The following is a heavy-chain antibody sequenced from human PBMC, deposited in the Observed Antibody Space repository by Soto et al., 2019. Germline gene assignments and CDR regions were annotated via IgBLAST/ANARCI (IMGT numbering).Heavy chain of an antibody. V-gene: IGHV4-59*01. J-gene: IGHJ4*02. D-gene: IGHD6-19*01. CDR3: AREKAVAEVFDY. CDR1: GGNISSYY. CDR2: IYYSGST. Sequence: SETMSLTCTVAGGNISSYYWSWTRQPPGKGLEWIGYIYYSGSTNYNPSLKSRVTISVDTSKNQFSLKLSSVTAADTAVYYCAREKAVAEVFDYWGQGTLVTVSS.